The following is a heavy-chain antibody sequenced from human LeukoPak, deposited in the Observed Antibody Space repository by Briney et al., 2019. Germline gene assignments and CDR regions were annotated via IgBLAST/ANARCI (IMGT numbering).Heavy chain of an antibody. CDR3: AKGKYSSGWVPDY. J-gene: IGHJ4*02. Sequence: GGSLGLSCVASEFTFSSHAMNWVRQAPGRGLEWVSSISGGGESTYYADSVKGRFTVSRDNSKNTLYLQINSLRGEDTAVYYCAKGKYSSGWVPDYWGQGTLVTVSS. V-gene: IGHV3-23*01. CDR2: ISGGGEST. CDR1: EFTFSSHA. D-gene: IGHD6-19*01.